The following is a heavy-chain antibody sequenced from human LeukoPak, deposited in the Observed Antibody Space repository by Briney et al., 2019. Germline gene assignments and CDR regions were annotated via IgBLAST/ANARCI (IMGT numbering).Heavy chain of an antibody. Sequence: PSETLSLTRTVSVGSISSYYGSWIRQPAGKGLEWIGRIYTSGSPNYNPSLKSRVTMSVDTSKNQFSLKLSSVTAADTAVYYCAREGYYYDSSGYYGYYYYMDVWGKGTTVTVSS. CDR2: IYTSGSP. V-gene: IGHV4-4*07. CDR1: VGSISSYY. J-gene: IGHJ6*03. CDR3: AREGYYYDSSGYYGYYYYMDV. D-gene: IGHD3-22*01.